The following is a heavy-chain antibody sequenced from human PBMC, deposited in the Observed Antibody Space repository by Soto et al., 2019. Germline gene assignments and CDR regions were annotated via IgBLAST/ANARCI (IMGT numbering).Heavy chain of an antibody. CDR2: ISSSSSYT. V-gene: IGHV3-11*06. CDR1: GFTFSDYY. Sequence: GGSLRLSCAASGFTFSDYYMSWIRQAPGKGLEWVSYISSSSSYTNYADSVKGRFTISRDNAKNSLYLQMNSLRAEDTAVYYCATDIVVVVAATSDAFDFWGQGTMVTVSS. D-gene: IGHD2-15*01. CDR3: ATDIVVVVAATSDAFDF. J-gene: IGHJ3*01.